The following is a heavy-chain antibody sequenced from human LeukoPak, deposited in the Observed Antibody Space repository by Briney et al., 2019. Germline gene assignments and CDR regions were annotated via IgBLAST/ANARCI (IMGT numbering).Heavy chain of an antibody. Sequence: GGSLRLSCAASGFTFSSYGMHWVRQAPGKGLEWVAVIWYDGSNKYYADSVKGRFTISRDNSKNTLYLQMNSLRAEDTAVYYCARVSSSGYYGGTLDYWGQGTLVTVSS. D-gene: IGHD3-22*01. J-gene: IGHJ4*02. CDR3: ARVSSSGYYGGTLDY. CDR2: IWYDGSNK. V-gene: IGHV3-33*01. CDR1: GFTFSSYG.